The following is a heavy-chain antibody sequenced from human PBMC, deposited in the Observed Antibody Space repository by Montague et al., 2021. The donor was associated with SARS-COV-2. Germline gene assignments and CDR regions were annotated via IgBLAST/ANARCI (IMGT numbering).Heavy chain of an antibody. Sequence: CAISGDSVCINRATRSSIRQSPSRGSELLVMSHYMPRWSNDYAVSVRSRIIINPDTSTNQFSLQLSSVTPEDTAVYFCARERWAVGVSFDYWGQGTLVTVSS. CDR2: SHYMPRWSN. D-gene: IGHD1-26*01. CDR3: ARERWAVGVSFDY. J-gene: IGHJ4*02. V-gene: IGHV6-1*01. CDR1: GDSVCINRAT.